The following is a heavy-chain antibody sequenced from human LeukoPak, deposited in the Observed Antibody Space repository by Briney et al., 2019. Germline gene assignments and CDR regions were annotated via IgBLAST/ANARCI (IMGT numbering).Heavy chain of an antibody. CDR2: INPSGGST. CDR1: GYTFTSYY. J-gene: IGHJ3*02. V-gene: IGHV1-46*01. D-gene: IGHD3-22*01. Sequence: ASVKVSCKASGYTFTSYYMHWVRQAPGQGLEWMGIINPSGGSTSYAQKFQGRVTMTRDTSTSTVYMELSSLRSEDTAVYYCARESYYDSSGYNTWGGAFDIWGQGTMVTVSS. CDR3: ARESYYDSSGYNTWGGAFDI.